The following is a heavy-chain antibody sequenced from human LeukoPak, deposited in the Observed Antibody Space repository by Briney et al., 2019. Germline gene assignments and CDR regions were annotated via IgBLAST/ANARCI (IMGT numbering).Heavy chain of an antibody. J-gene: IGHJ4*02. V-gene: IGHV3-23*01. Sequence: GGSLRLSCAASGFTFSSYAMSWVRQAPGKGLEWVSAISGSGGSTYYADSVKGRFTISRDNSKNTLYLQMNSLRAEDTAVYYCAKGILGYCSGGSCYLDYWGRGTLVTVSS. CDR1: GFTFSSYA. CDR2: ISGSGGST. CDR3: AKGILGYCSGGSCYLDY. D-gene: IGHD2-15*01.